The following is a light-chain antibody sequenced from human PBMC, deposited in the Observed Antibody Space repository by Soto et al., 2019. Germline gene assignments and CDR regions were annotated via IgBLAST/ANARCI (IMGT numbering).Light chain of an antibody. CDR3: KQYNVYPPT. Sequence: DIQMTQSPSTLSVSVGDRVTITCRASQSIGDFLARYQQKPGKAPKLLIYDASSLESGVPSRFSGSGSGTEFTLSINSLQPDDVATNYCKQYNVYPPTFGGGTKVDIK. CDR1: QSIGDF. V-gene: IGKV1-5*01. J-gene: IGKJ4*01. CDR2: DAS.